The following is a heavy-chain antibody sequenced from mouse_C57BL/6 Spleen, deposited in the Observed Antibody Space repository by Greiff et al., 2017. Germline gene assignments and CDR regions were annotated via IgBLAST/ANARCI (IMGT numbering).Heavy chain of an antibody. D-gene: IGHD2-1*01. CDR1: GFTFSSYA. CDR2: ISSGGDYI. Sequence: EVMLVESGEGLVKPGGSLTLSCAASGFTFSSYAMSWVRQTPEKRLEWVAYISSGGDYIYYADTVKGRFTISRDNARNTLYLQMSSLKSEDTAMYYCTRESTMVTTRYYAMDYWGQGTSVTVSS. V-gene: IGHV5-9-1*02. CDR3: TRESTMVTTRYYAMDY. J-gene: IGHJ4*01.